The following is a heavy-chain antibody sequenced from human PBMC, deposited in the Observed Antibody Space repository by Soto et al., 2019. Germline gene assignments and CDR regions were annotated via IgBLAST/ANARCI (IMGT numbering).Heavy chain of an antibody. CDR3: ARGLAYYYGSGSYHNWFDP. J-gene: IGHJ5*02. Sequence: PSETLSLTCAVYGGSFSGYYWSWIRQPPGKGLEWIGEINHSGSTNYNPSLKSRVTISVDTSKNQFSLKLGSVTAADTAVYYCARGLAYYYGSGSYHNWFDPWGQGTLVTVSS. D-gene: IGHD3-10*01. CDR2: INHSGST. V-gene: IGHV4-34*01. CDR1: GGSFSGYY.